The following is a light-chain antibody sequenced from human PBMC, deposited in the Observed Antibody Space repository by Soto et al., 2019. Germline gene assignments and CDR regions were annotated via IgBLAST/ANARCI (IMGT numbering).Light chain of an antibody. J-gene: IGLJ3*02. V-gene: IGLV2-14*01. CDR1: SSDVGGYNY. Sequence: QSALTQPASVSGSPGQSITISCTGTSSDVGGYNYVSWYQQHPGKAPKIMIYDVSNRPSGVSNRFSGSKSGNTASLTISGLQPEDESDYYCSSYTSSSTWVFGGGTKVTVL. CDR3: SSYTSSSTWV. CDR2: DVS.